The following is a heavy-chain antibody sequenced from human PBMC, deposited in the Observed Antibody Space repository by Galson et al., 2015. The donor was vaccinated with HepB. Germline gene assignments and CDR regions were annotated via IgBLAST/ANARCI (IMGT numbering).Heavy chain of an antibody. CDR1: VFTFSSYS. CDR3: ARDSRPGVYYYGSGSPKPIDY. J-gene: IGHJ4*02. D-gene: IGHD3-10*01. V-gene: IGHV3-21*01. CDR2: ISSSSSYI. Sequence: SLRLSCAASVFTFSSYSMNWVRQAPGKGLEWVSSISSSSSYIYYADSVKGRFTISRDNAKNSPYLQMNSLRAEDTAVYYCARDSRPGVYYYGSGSPKPIDYWGQGTLVTVSS.